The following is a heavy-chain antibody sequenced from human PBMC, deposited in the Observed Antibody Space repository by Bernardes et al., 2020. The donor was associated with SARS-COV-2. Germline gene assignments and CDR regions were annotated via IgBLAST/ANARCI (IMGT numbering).Heavy chain of an antibody. Sequence: ASVKVSYKVSGYTLTELSMHWVRQAPGKGLEWMGGFDPEDGETIYAQKFQGRVTMTEDTSTDTAYMELSSLRSEDTAVYYCATGPASFTYYYDSSAQGWFDPWGQGTLVTVSS. D-gene: IGHD3-22*01. CDR2: FDPEDGET. J-gene: IGHJ5*02. CDR3: ATGPASFTYYYDSSAQGWFDP. CDR1: GYTLTELS. V-gene: IGHV1-24*01.